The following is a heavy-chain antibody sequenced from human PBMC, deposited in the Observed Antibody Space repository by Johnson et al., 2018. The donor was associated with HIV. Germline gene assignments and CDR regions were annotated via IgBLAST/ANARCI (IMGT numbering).Heavy chain of an antibody. CDR1: GFTFSSHW. CDR3: ARESDSSGYYSDAFDI. Sequence: VQLVESGGGLVQPGGSLRLSCAASGFTFSSHWMHWVRQAPGKGLEWVANIKQDGSEKYYVDSVKGRFTISRDNAKNSLYLQMNRLRAEDTAVYYCARESDSSGYYSDAFDIWGQGTMVTVSS. D-gene: IGHD3-22*01. CDR2: IKQDGSEK. V-gene: IGHV3-7*03. J-gene: IGHJ3*02.